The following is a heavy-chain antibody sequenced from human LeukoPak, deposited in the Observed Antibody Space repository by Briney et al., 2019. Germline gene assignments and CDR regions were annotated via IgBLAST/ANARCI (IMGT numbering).Heavy chain of an antibody. V-gene: IGHV1-2*02. CDR2: INPNSGGT. J-gene: IGHJ6*03. CDR1: GYTFTGYY. Sequence: GASVKVSCKASGYTFTGYYMHWVRQAPGQGLEWMGWINPNSGGTNYAQKFQGRVTMTRDTSISTAYMELSRLRSDDTAVYYCARDRGVEYCSGGSCSHYYYYMDVWGKGTTVTISS. CDR3: ARDRGVEYCSGGSCSHYYYYMDV. D-gene: IGHD2-15*01.